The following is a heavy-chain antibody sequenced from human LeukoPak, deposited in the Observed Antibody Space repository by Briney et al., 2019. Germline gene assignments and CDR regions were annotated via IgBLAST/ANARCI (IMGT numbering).Heavy chain of an antibody. CDR3: ARIESGGTYFYYYYMDV. CDR1: GDSGSSHY. V-gene: IGHV4-59*02. Sequence: SETLSLTCAVSGDSGSSHYWTWIRQPPGKGPEWIGYISLTGTTNYNPSLKSRVTISVDPFKSQFSLILTSVTAADTAVYYCARIESGGTYFYYYYMDVWGKGTAVTVSS. CDR2: ISLTGTT. D-gene: IGHD1-26*01. J-gene: IGHJ6*03.